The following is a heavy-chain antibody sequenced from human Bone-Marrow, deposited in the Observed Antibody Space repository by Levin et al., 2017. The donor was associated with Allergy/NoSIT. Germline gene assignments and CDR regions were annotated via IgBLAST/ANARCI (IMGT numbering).Heavy chain of an antibody. CDR2: ISHIGSRK. CDR3: ARDKDASGWDGWFDP. D-gene: IGHD6-19*01. V-gene: IGHV3-30*03. Sequence: PGGSLRLSCAASGFSFRSCAMHWVRQAPGGGLEWVAGISHIGSRKHYGDSVKGRFTISRDNSNNTLYLQMNSLRVEDTALYFCARDKDASGWDGWFDPWGQGILVTVSS. CDR1: GFSFRSCA. J-gene: IGHJ5*02.